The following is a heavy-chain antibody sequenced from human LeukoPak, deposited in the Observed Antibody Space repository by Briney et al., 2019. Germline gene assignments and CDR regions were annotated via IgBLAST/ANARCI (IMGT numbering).Heavy chain of an antibody. CDR1: GYTFTSYY. Sequence: ASVKVSCKASGYTFTSYYIHWVRQAPGQGLEWMGLINPSGGSTNYAQKFQGRVTMTRDTSTSTVYMELSSLRSEDTAVYYCARGKGNWNYPYYYYMDVWGKGTTVTVSS. CDR3: ARGKGNWNYPYYYYMDV. J-gene: IGHJ6*03. D-gene: IGHD1-7*01. CDR2: INPSGGST. V-gene: IGHV1-46*03.